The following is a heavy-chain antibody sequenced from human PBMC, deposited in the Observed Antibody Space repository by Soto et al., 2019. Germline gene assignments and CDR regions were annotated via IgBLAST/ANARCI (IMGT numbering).Heavy chain of an antibody. CDR3: ATGLRGSGWFDP. CDR2: FDPEDGET. V-gene: IGHV1-24*01. D-gene: IGHD3-16*01. CDR1: GYTLTELS. J-gene: IGHJ5*02. Sequence: ASVKVSCKVSGYTLTELSIHWVRQAPGKGLEWMGGFDPEDGETIYAQKFQGRVTMTEDTSTDTAYMELSSLRSEDTAVYYCATGLRGSGWFDPWGQGTLVTVSS.